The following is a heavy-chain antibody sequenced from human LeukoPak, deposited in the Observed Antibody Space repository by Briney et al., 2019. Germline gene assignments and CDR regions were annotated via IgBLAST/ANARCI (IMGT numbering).Heavy chain of an antibody. CDR2: IKQDGSEK. CDR1: GFTYSRYA. J-gene: IGHJ1*01. CDR3: ARDTSSGWYRYFQH. D-gene: IGHD6-19*01. Sequence: GESLRLSCEASGFTYSRYAMSRVRQAPGKGLEWVANIKQDGSEKYYVDSVKGRFTISRDNAKNSLYLQMNSLRAEDTAVYYCARDTSSGWYRYFQHWGQGTLVTVSS. V-gene: IGHV3-7*01.